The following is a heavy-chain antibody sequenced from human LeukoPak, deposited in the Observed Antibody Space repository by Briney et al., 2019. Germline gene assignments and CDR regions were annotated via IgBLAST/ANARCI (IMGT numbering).Heavy chain of an antibody. J-gene: IGHJ6*03. D-gene: IGHD2-2*02. CDR1: GGSFSGYY. CDR3: ATGRNGVVPAPILGVGPWYNYHYMDV. Sequence: SETLSLTCVVYGGSFSGYYWSWIRQPPGKGLEWIGEIDHSGTTNYNPSLKSRVTMSVDTSKNQFSLMVSSVTAADTAVYYCATGRNGVVPAPILGVGPWYNYHYMDVWGKGTTVNVSS. V-gene: IGHV4-34*01. CDR2: IDHSGTT.